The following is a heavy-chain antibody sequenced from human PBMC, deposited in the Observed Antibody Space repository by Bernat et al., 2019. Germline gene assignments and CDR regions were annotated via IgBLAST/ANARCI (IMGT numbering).Heavy chain of an antibody. CDR2: VSYDGNNK. CDR1: GFTFSSYV. Sequence: QVQLVESGGGVVQPGRSLRLSCAASGFTFSSYVMHWVRQAPDKGLEWVAVVSYDGNNKYYADSVRGRFSISRDNSKNTLYLQMNSLRAEDTAVYYCATEGERMTTSSAFDIWGQGTVVTVSP. V-gene: IGHV3-30*01. D-gene: IGHD4-11*01. CDR3: ATEGERMTTSSAFDI. J-gene: IGHJ3*02.